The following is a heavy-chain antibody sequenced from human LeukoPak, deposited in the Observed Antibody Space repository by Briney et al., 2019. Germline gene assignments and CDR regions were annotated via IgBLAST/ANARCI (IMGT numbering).Heavy chain of an antibody. CDR3: TVAFDI. D-gene: IGHD4-11*01. CDR2: INPSGGST. J-gene: IGHJ3*02. Sequence: ASVKVSCKASGYTFTSYYMHWVRQAPGQGLEWMGIINPSGGSTSYAQKFQGRVTTTADESTSTAYMELSSLRSEDTAVYYCTVAFDIWGQGTMVTVSS. CDR1: GYTFTSYY. V-gene: IGHV1-46*01.